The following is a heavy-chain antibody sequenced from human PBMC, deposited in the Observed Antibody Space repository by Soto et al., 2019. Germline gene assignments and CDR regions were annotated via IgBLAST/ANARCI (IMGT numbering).Heavy chain of an antibody. CDR3: TRDFQGPLDYGMDV. CDR1: GFTFSSYW. J-gene: IGHJ6*02. V-gene: IGHV3-7*01. CDR2: VKYDGSQT. D-gene: IGHD1-1*01. Sequence: GGSLRLSCADSGFTFSSYWMSWVRQAPGKGLEWVANVKYDGSQTYYVGSVKGRFTISRDNAKNSLYLQMNSLRAEDTAVYYCTRDFQGPLDYGMDVWGQGTTVTV.